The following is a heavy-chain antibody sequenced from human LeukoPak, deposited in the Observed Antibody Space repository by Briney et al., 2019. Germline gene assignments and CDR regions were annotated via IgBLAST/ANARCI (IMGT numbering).Heavy chain of an antibody. V-gene: IGHV3-23*01. CDR2: ISGSGGST. CDR3: AKVKGEARYYYYYMDV. J-gene: IGHJ6*03. D-gene: IGHD1-26*01. CDR1: GFTFSSYA. Sequence: GGSLRLSCAASGFTFSSYAMSWVRQTPGKGLEWVSAISGSGGSTYYADSVKGRFTISRDNSKNTLYLQMNSLRAEDTAVYYCAKVKGEARYYYYYMDVWGKGTTVTVSS.